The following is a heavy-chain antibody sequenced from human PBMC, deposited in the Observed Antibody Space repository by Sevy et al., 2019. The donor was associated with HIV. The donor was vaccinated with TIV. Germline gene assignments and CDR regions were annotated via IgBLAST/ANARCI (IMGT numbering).Heavy chain of an antibody. J-gene: IGHJ4*02. V-gene: IGHV3-21*01. CDR1: GFTFSSYS. CDR3: ARQRESHLYNFDY. CDR2: ISSSSSYI. Sequence: GGSLRLSCAASGFTFSSYSMNWVRQAPGKGLEWVSSISSSSSYIYYADSVKGRFTISRDNAKNSLYLQMNSLRAEDTAVYYCARQRESHLYNFDYWGQGTLVTVSS. D-gene: IGHD1-1*01.